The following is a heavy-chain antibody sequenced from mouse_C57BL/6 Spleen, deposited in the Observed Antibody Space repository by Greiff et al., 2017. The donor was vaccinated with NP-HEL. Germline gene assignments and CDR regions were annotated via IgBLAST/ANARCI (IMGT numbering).Heavy chain of an antibody. CDR2: IYPRSGNT. Sequence: QVQLQQSGAELARPGASVKLSCKASGYTFTSYGISWVKQRTGQGLEWIGEIYPRSGNTYYNEKFKGKATLTADKSFSTAYMELRSLTSEDSAVDFCARSDDGSSFCAYWGQGTLVTVSA. D-gene: IGHD1-1*01. J-gene: IGHJ3*01. CDR1: GYTFTSYG. V-gene: IGHV1-81*01. CDR3: ARSDDGSSFCAY.